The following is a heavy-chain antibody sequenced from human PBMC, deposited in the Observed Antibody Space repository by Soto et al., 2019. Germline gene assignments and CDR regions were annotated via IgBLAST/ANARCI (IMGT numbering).Heavy chain of an antibody. CDR2: ISGSGGST. Sequence: GGSLRLSCAASGFTFSSYAMSWVRQAPGKGLEWVSAISGSGGSTYYADSVKGRFTISRDNSKNTLYLQMNSLRAEDTAVYYCARAVYDILTGSPCGFDYWGQGTLVTVSS. J-gene: IGHJ4*02. D-gene: IGHD3-9*01. CDR3: ARAVYDILTGSPCGFDY. V-gene: IGHV3-23*01. CDR1: GFTFSSYA.